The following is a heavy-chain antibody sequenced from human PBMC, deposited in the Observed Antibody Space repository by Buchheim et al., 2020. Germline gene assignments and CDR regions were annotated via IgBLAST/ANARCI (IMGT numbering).Heavy chain of an antibody. D-gene: IGHD6-6*01. Sequence: QLQLQESGPGLVKPSETLSLTCTVSGGSISSSSYYWGWIRQPPGKGLEWIGSIYFSGSTHYNPSLKSRVTISVDTSKNQFSLKLSSVTAADTAVYYCASPGSSSSYYYGMDVWGQGTT. J-gene: IGHJ6*02. V-gene: IGHV4-39*01. CDR2: IYFSGST. CDR3: ASPGSSSSYYYGMDV. CDR1: GGSISSSSYY.